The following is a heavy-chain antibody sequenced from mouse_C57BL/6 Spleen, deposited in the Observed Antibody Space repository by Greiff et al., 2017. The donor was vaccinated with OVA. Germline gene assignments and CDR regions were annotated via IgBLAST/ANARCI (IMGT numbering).Heavy chain of an antibody. D-gene: IGHD2-2*01. CDR3: ARGGLPLFDY. CDR2: INPSTGGT. J-gene: IGHJ2*01. Sequence: VQLKESGPELVKPGASVKISCKASGYSFTGYYMHWVKQSSEKSLEWIGEINPSTGGTSYNQKFKGKATLTVDKSSSTAYMQLKSLTSEDSAVYYCARGGLPLFDYWGQGTTRTVSS. CDR1: GYSFTGYY. V-gene: IGHV1-43*01.